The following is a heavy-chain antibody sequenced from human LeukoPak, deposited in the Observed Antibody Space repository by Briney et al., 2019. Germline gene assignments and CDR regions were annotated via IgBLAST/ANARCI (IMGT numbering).Heavy chain of an antibody. CDR2: LFTGGGRT. J-gene: IGHJ4*02. CDR3: AKECDYSPGHKFDL. D-gene: IGHD3-10*01. V-gene: IGHV3-23*01. Sequence: GGSLRLSCAASGFTFNNYLMSWVRQPPGKGLEWVSVLFTGGGRTLYADSVKGRFTISGDTSRTKLYLQMNGLRAEDTAVYYCAKECDYSPGHKFDLWGQGTLVTVSS. CDR1: GFTFNNYL.